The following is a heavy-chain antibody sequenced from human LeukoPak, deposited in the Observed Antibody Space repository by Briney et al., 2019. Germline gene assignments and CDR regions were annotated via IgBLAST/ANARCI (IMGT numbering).Heavy chain of an antibody. Sequence: SVSLSRASCRFIHSRYVMHWVHRAPGKGRERVECISHDGTRIQYADSAKGRCNISRDNDQNTLYLQMNRLRAEDTAVYYCARKPVAVGLESCGQGTLVTVSS. CDR1: RFIHSRYV. D-gene: IGHD2-15*01. V-gene: IGHV3-30*01. CDR2: ISHDGTRI. CDR3: ARKPVAVGLES. J-gene: IGHJ5*02.